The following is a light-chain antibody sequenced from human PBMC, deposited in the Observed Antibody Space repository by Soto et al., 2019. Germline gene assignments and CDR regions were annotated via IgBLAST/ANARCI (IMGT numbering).Light chain of an antibody. Sequence: EIVMTQSPTTLSVSPGERATLSCRASQSVSSNLAWYQQKPGQAPRLLIYGASTRATGIPARFSGSGSGTKFTLTISSLQSEDSAVYYCQQYNNWPRTFGQGTKV. CDR3: QQYNNWPRT. CDR1: QSVSSN. CDR2: GAS. V-gene: IGKV3-15*01. J-gene: IGKJ1*01.